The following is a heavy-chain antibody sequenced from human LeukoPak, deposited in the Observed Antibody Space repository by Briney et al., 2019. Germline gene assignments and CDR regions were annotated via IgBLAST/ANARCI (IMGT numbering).Heavy chain of an antibody. CDR2: ISSSSSYI. CDR3: ARGAWGLYYFDY. V-gene: IGHV3-11*06. D-gene: IGHD3-16*01. Sequence: GGSLRLSCAASGFTFSDYYMSWIRQAPGKGLEWVSSISSSSSYIYYADSVKGRFTISRDNAKNSLYLQMNSLRAEDTAVYYCARGAWGLYYFDYWGQGTLVTVSS. CDR1: GFTFSDYY. J-gene: IGHJ4*02.